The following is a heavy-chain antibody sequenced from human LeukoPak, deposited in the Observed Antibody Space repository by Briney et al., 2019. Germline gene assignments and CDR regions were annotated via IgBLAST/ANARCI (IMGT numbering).Heavy chain of an antibody. Sequence: GGSLRLSCAASGFIFSNYAMNWVRQTPGKGLEWVSTISASGADTYYADSVRGRFTISRDNSRNALYLQLSRLRVDDTAFYYCPKPLLTPGNWGPGTLVTVSS. J-gene: IGHJ4*02. CDR3: PKPLLTPGN. D-gene: IGHD4-23*01. CDR1: GFIFSNYA. V-gene: IGHV3-23*01. CDR2: ISASGADT.